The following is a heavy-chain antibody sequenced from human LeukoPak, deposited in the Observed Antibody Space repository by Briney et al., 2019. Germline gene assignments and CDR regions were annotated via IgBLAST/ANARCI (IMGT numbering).Heavy chain of an antibody. Sequence: LSGGSLRLSCEASGFTFSSHSMNWVRQAPGKGLEWISFISTTSSPTYYADSVRGRFTISRDNAKNSLYLQMSSLRAEDTAVYYCARDAIAASGLMEVWGKGTTVTVSS. J-gene: IGHJ6*03. CDR2: ISTTSSPT. V-gene: IGHV3-48*04. CDR1: GFTFSSHS. CDR3: ARDAIAASGLMEV. D-gene: IGHD6-13*01.